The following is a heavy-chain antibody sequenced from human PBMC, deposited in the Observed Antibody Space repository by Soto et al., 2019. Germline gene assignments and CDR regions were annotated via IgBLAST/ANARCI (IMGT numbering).Heavy chain of an antibody. V-gene: IGHV1-69*01. CDR3: ARDRRRDGYDPWPYFEC. Sequence: QVQLVQSGAEVKKPGSSVKVSCKASGGTFSSYAISWVRQAPGQGLEWMGGIIPIFGTANYAQKFQGRVRIPADESTSTAYMELSSLRSEDTAVYYCARDRRRDGYDPWPYFECWGQGTVVTVCS. D-gene: IGHD5-12*01. CDR2: IIPIFGTA. J-gene: IGHJ4*02. CDR1: GGTFSSYA.